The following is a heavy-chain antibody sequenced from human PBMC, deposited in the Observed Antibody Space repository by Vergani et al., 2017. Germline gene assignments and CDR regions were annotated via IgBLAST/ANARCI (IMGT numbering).Heavy chain of an antibody. Sequence: QVHLVESGEGVVQPGRSLTLSCVASGFSFRGHGMHWVRQAPGKGLEWVAMISYDGDRRDYGDFAKGRFTISRDSSKTVYLQMNSLRAEDTAVYYCARLGGAYCGGDCSSNWFDPWGQGTLVTVSS. V-gene: IGHV3-30*03. CDR1: GFSFRGHG. D-gene: IGHD2-21*02. CDR3: ARLGGAYCGGDCSSNWFDP. J-gene: IGHJ5*02. CDR2: ISYDGDRR.